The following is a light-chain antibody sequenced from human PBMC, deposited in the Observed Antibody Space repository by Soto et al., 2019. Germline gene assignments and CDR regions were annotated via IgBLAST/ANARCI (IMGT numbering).Light chain of an antibody. CDR3: HSRA. J-gene: IGKJ5*01. CDR2: DAS. V-gene: IGKV1-5*01. Sequence: DIHMSQSPSTLSGSVGHTVTITCRASQTISRWLAWYQQKPGRAPKLLIYDASTLESGVPSRFSGSGSETEFTLTISRLQPDDFATYFCHSRAFGQGTRLEIK. CDR1: QTISRW.